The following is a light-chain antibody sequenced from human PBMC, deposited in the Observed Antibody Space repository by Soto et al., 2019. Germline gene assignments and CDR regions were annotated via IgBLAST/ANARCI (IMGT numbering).Light chain of an antibody. CDR2: LNRDGSH. CDR1: SGHSNYA. J-gene: IGLJ2*01. V-gene: IGLV4-69*01. Sequence: QSVLTQSPSASASLGASVKLTCTLSSGHSNYAMAWHQQQPEKGPRYLMKLNRDGSHSKGDGIPNRFSGSSSGAERYLTISSLQSEDEADYYCQTWGTGIVIFGGGPKLTVL. CDR3: QTWGTGIVI.